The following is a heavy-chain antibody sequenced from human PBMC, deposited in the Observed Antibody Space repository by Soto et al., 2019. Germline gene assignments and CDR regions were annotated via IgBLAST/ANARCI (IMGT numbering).Heavy chain of an antibody. CDR3: VSHAPFHYYGSP. Sequence: GESLKISCKGSGYSFTSYWISWVRQMPGKGLEWMGRIDPSDSYTNYSSSFQGHVTISADKSISTAYLQWSSLKASDTAMYYCVSHAPFHYYGSPWGQGTLVTV. CDR2: IDPSDSYT. CDR1: GYSFTSYW. D-gene: IGHD3-10*01. J-gene: IGHJ4*02. V-gene: IGHV5-10-1*01.